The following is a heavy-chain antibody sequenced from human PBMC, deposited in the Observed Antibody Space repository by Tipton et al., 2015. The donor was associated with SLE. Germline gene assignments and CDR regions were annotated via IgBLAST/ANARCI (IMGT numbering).Heavy chain of an antibody. D-gene: IGHD3-16*01. J-gene: IGHJ4*02. Sequence: TLSLTCNVSADSISNYYWNWIRQSPGKGLEWIGYIYYSGSTNYNPSLESRVTISVDTSKNQFSLKLSSVTAADTAVYYCATQGYYDSPFDYWGQGTLVTVSS. CDR3: ATQGYYDSPFDY. CDR1: ADSISNYY. V-gene: IGHV4-59*08. CDR2: IYYSGST.